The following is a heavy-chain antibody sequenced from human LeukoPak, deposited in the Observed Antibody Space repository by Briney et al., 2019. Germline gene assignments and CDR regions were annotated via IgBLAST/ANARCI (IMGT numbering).Heavy chain of an antibody. J-gene: IGHJ4*02. CDR1: RFTLSSYE. Sequence: PGGSLRLSCAASRFTLSSYEMNWVRQAPGKGLEWVSAISGSGGSTYYADSVKGRFTISRDNSKNTLYLQMNSLRAEDTAVYYCAKDPKTIVGATTPPYWGQGTLVTVSS. V-gene: IGHV3-23*01. D-gene: IGHD1-26*01. CDR3: AKDPKTIVGATTPPY. CDR2: ISGSGGST.